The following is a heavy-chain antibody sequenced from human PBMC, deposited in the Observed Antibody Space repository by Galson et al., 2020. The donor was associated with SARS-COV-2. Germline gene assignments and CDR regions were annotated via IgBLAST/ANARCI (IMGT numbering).Heavy chain of an antibody. CDR1: GFTFSSYA. CDR3: AKDGDIVVVVAATPSWFDP. CDR2: ISGSGGST. D-gene: IGHD2-15*01. J-gene: IGHJ5*02. Sequence: GGSLRLSCAASGFTFSSYAMSWVRQAPGKGLEWVSAISGSGGSTYYADSVKGRFTISRDNSKNTLYLQMNSLRAEDTAVYYCAKDGDIVVVVAATPSWFDPWGQGTLVTVSS. V-gene: IGHV3-23*01.